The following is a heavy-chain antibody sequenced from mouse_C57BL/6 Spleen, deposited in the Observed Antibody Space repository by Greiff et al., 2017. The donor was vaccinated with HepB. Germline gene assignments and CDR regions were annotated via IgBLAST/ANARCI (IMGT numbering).Heavy chain of an antibody. CDR2: IDPSDSET. J-gene: IGHJ2*01. D-gene: IGHD1-1*01. Sequence: QVQLQQPGAELVRPGSSVKLSCKASGYTFTSYWMHWVKQRPIQGLEWIGNIDPSDSETHYNQKFKDKATLTVDKSSSTAYMQLSSLTSEDSAVYYCARGGYDYGSSPWDFDYWGQGTTLTVAS. CDR3: ARGGYDYGSSPWDFDY. V-gene: IGHV1-52*01. CDR1: GYTFTSYW.